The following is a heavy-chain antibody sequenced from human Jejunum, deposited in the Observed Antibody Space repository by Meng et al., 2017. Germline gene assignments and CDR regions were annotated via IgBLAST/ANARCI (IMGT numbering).Heavy chain of an antibody. V-gene: IGHV4-4*07. D-gene: IGHD6-19*01. CDR3: ARVLSSGWLFDP. J-gene: IGHJ5*02. CDR1: GGSFSGSY. CDR2: VFSTTGST. Sequence: GSLRLSCTVSGGSFSGSYWTWIRQSPGKGLEWLGRVFSTTGSTNYNPSLESRLSMSVDTSKSQFSLQLTSVTAADTASYYCARVLSSGWLFDPWGQGTLVTVSS.